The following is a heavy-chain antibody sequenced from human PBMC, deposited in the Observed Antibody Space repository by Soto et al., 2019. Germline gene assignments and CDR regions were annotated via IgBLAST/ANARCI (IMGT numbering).Heavy chain of an antibody. CDR2: ISYDGSNK. D-gene: IGHD6-19*01. Sequence: VGSLRLSCAASGFTFSNYAMHWVRQAPGKGLEWVAVISYDGSNKYYADSVKGRFTISRDNSKNTLYLQMNTLRAEDTTLYYCARGTTSGWYAFDIWGQGTMVTVSS. J-gene: IGHJ3*02. V-gene: IGHV3-30-3*01. CDR3: ARGTTSGWYAFDI. CDR1: GFTFSNYA.